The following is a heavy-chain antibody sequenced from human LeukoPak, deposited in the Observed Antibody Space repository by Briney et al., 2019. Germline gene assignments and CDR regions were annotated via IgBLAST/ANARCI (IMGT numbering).Heavy chain of an antibody. CDR3: AKFPYSGSATE. J-gene: IGHJ4*02. CDR2: IYYSGKV. D-gene: IGHD3-10*01. Sequence: KPSETLSLTCTVSGGSISSSNYYWGWIRQPPGKGLEWIGHIYYSGKVYYNPSLKSRVTISVDTSENHFSLRLSAVTAADTAVYYCAKFPYSGSATEWGQGTLVTVSS. V-gene: IGHV4-39*07. CDR1: GGSISSSNYY.